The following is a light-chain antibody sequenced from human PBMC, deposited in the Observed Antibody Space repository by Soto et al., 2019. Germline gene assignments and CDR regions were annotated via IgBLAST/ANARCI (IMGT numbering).Light chain of an antibody. J-gene: IGKJ1*01. CDR3: HQYGSSPLT. V-gene: IGKV3-20*01. Sequence: IVLTQSPGTLSLSPGERATLSCRASQSVSISQLAWYQQKPGQPPRLLIYDASSRATGIPDRFSGSGSGTDFTLTISRLEPEDFAVYHCHQYGSSPLTFGQGTKVEIK. CDR1: QSVSISQ. CDR2: DAS.